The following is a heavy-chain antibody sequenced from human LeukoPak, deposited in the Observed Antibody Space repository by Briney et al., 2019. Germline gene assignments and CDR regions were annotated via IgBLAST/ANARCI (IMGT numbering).Heavy chain of an antibody. CDR1: GYTFTSYA. V-gene: IGHV7-4-1*02. J-gene: IGHJ4*02. Sequence: ASVKVSCKASGYTFTSYAMNWVRQAPGQELEWMGWINTNTGNPTYAQDFTGRFVFSLDTSVSTAYLQISSLKAEDTAVYYCARGLYSSGWYYDYWGQGTLVTVSS. CDR3: ARGLYSSGWYYDY. D-gene: IGHD6-19*01. CDR2: INTNTGNP.